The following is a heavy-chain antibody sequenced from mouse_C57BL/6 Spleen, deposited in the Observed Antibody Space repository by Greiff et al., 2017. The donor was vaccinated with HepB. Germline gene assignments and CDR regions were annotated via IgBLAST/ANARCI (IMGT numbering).Heavy chain of an antibody. Sequence: VQLQQPGAELVKPGASVKLSCKASGYTFTSYWMHWVKQRPGQGLEWIGMIHPNSGSTNYNEKFKSKATLTVDKSSSTAYMQLSSLTSEDSAVYYCARSELRRFLFDDWGQGTTLTVSS. CDR2: IHPNSGST. CDR1: GYTFTSYW. V-gene: IGHV1-64*01. D-gene: IGHD2-4*01. CDR3: ARSELRRFLFDD. J-gene: IGHJ2*01.